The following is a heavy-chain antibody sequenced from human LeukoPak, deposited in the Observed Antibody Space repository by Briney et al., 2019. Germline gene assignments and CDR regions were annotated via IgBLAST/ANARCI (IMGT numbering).Heavy chain of an antibody. CDR2: LSGSGSIT. CDR1: GFSFDSYA. D-gene: IGHD3-22*01. J-gene: IGHJ4*02. Sequence: PGGSLRLSCAASGFSFDSYAMSWVRQAPGKGLEWVSSLSGSGSITYYADSVKGRFTISRDNGKNTLYLQMNSLRAEDTAVYYCARGSTYYDSSGQVPFDYWGQGTLVTVSS. CDR3: ARGSTYYDSSGQVPFDY. V-gene: IGHV3-23*01.